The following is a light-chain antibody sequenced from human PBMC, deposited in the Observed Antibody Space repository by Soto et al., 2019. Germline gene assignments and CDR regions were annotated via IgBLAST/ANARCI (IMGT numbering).Light chain of an antibody. CDR3: QQSYSIPLT. CDR1: QSITSY. CDR2: AAS. J-gene: IGKJ1*01. Sequence: DIHMTQSPSSLSASVGDRVTITCRASQSITSYLNWYQQKPGKAPNLLIYAASSLQSGVPSRFSGSGSGTDFTLTISSLQPEDFATYYCQQSYSIPLTFGQGTKVDIK. V-gene: IGKV1-39*01.